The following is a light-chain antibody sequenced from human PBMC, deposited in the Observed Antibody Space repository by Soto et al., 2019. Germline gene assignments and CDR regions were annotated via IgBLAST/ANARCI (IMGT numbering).Light chain of an antibody. CDR3: ETWDNDTRV. Sequence: QPVLTQSSSASASLGSSVKLTCTLSSDHNNYIIPWHQQHPGKAPRFLMTVEASGTYNKGSGIPDRFSGSSSGADRYLTISNLQSEDEAQYYCETWDNDTRVFGGGTKLTVL. J-gene: IGLJ2*01. V-gene: IGLV4-60*03. CDR1: SDHNNYI. CDR2: VEASGTY.